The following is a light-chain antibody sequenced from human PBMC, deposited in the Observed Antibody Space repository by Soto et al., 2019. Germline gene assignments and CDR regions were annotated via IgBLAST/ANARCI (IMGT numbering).Light chain of an antibody. V-gene: IGKV1-33*01. CDR3: QHYENLPT. CDR2: DAS. Sequence: IQMSQSPSSLSASVGDRVTITCQASQNINNYLNWYQQKPGRAPKLLIYDASNLEAGVPSRFRGSGSGTDFTFTISRLQPEDIATYYCQHYENLPTFGQGTRLEIK. CDR1: QNINNY. J-gene: IGKJ5*01.